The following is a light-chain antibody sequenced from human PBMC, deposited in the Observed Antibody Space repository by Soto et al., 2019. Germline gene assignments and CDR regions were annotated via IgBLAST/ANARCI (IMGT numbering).Light chain of an antibody. V-gene: IGKV3-11*01. CDR2: DAS. CDR1: QSVSSY. CDR3: QQRSNWLWT. J-gene: IGKJ1*01. Sequence: VFTHSPATLSKSPGERATLSCRASQSVSSYLAWYQQKPGQAPRLLIYDASNRATGIPARFSGSGSGTDFTLTISSLEPEDFAVYYCQQRSNWLWTFGQGTKV.